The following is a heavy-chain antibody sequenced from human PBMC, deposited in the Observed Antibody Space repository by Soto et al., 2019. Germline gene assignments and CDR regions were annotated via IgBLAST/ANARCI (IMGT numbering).Heavy chain of an antibody. D-gene: IGHD3-3*02. J-gene: IGHJ5*02. V-gene: IGHV4-39*01. CDR2: IYYSGST. Sequence: SETLSLTCTVSGGSISSSSYYWGWIRQPPGKGLEWIGSIYYSGSTYYNPSLKSRVTISVDTSKNQFSLKLSSVTAADTAVYYCASPKIAFYNWFAPWGQGTLLTVS. CDR3: ASPKIAFYNWFAP. CDR1: GGSISSSSYY.